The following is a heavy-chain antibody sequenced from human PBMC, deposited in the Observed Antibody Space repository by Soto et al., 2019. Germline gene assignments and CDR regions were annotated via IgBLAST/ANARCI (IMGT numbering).Heavy chain of an antibody. J-gene: IGHJ4*02. CDR3: AREVGLINL. D-gene: IGHD3-16*02. CDR2: ISSSSNTI. CDR1: GFTFSTYS. Sequence: GGSLRLSCVASGFTFSTYSMNWVRQAPGKGLEWVSYISSSSNTIYYADSVKGRFTISRDNAKNSLYLQMNSLRAEDTAVYYCAREVGLINLWGQGSLVTVSS. V-gene: IGHV3-48*01.